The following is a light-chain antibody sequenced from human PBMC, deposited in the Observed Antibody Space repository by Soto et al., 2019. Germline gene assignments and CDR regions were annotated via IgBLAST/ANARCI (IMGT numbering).Light chain of an antibody. CDR3: SSYTTSSTRI. Sequence: QSALTQPASVSGSPGQSITISCTGTSSDVGGYNYVSWYQHHPGKAPKLMIYEVSNRPSGVSNRVSGSKSGNTASLTISGLQTEDEADYYSSSYTTSSTRIFGGGTQLTVL. V-gene: IGLV2-14*01. J-gene: IGLJ2*01. CDR1: SSDVGGYNY. CDR2: EVS.